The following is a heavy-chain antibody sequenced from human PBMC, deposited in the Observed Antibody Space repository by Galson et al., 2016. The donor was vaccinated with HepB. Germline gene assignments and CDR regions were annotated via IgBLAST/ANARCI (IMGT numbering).Heavy chain of an antibody. J-gene: IGHJ3*01. CDR1: GYDFSTYG. CDR2: ISAYNGDR. D-gene: IGHD3-10*01. Sequence: SVKVSCKASGYDFSTYGISWVRQAPGQGLEWMGWISAYNGDRNYAQRFQGRVTMTTDTSTNTVYMELRSLTSDDTAVYYCAGDWFHYDSGNSFNGDDVFVVWDKGTMVTICS. CDR3: AGDWFHYDSGNSFNGDDVFVV. V-gene: IGHV1-18*04.